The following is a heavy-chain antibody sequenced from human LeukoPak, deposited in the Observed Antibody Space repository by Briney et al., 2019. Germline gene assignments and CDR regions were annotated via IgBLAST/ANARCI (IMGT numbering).Heavy chain of an antibody. CDR1: GFSFSSYA. J-gene: IGHJ4*02. D-gene: IGHD2-15*01. V-gene: IGHV3-23*01. Sequence: GGSLRLSCATSGFSFSSYAMSWVRQAPGKGLEWVSAMSSSDDGRYYAASVRGRFTISRNTSRSTLYLQMNSLRAEDAAVYYCAKAPVTSCRGAFCYPFDYWGQGTLVTVSS. CDR2: MSSSDDGR. CDR3: AKAPVTSCRGAFCYPFDY.